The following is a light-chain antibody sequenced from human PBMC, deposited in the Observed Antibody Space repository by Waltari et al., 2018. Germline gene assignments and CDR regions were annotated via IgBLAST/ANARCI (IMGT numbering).Light chain of an antibody. CDR2: EVS. J-gene: IGLJ2*01. Sequence: QSALTQPPSASGSPGQSVTISCTGTSSDVGGHNYVSWYQQHPGKAPKLMRYEVSKRPSGVPDRFSGSKSGNTASLTVSGLQAEDEADYYCSSYAGSNNVVFGGGTKLTVL. V-gene: IGLV2-8*01. CDR3: SSYAGSNNVV. CDR1: SSDVGGHNY.